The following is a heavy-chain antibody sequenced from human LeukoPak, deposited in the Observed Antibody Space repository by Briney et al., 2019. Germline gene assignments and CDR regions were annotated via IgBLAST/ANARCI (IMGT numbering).Heavy chain of an antibody. J-gene: IGHJ4*02. Sequence: SVKVSCKASGGTFSSYAISWLRQAPGQGLEWMGGIIPIFGTANYAQKFQGRVTITADESTSTAYMELSSLRSEDTAVYYCARSDDYGDSFDYWGQGTLVTVSS. CDR3: ARSDDYGDSFDY. V-gene: IGHV1-69*13. CDR1: GGTFSSYA. D-gene: IGHD4-17*01. CDR2: IIPIFGTA.